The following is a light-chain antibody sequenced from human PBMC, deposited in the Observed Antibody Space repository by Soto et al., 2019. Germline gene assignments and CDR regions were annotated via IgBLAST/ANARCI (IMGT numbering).Light chain of an antibody. CDR2: GVY. CDR3: QQYHSWPPRT. J-gene: IGKJ1*01. CDR1: QSVSSN. Sequence: EIVMTHSPTILSVSPGERATLSCSSSQSVSSNLAWYQQKPGQAPRLLIYGVYTRAPGIPARFSGSGSGTEFTLTISSLQSEDFAVYYCQQYHSWPPRTFGQGTKVDIK. V-gene: IGKV3D-15*01.